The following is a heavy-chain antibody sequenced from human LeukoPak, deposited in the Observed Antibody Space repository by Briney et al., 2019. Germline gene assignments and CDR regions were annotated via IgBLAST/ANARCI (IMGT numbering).Heavy chain of an antibody. CDR2: ISGSGGST. J-gene: IGHJ4*02. CDR3: AKDYDILTGYPYYFDY. V-gene: IGHV3-23*01. D-gene: IGHD3-9*01. CDR1: GFTFSSYA. Sequence: GGSLRLSCAASGFTFSSYAMSWVRQAPGKGLEWVSAISGSGGSTYYADSVKGRFTISRDNSKNTLYLQMNSLRAEDTAVYYCAKDYDILTGYPYYFDYWGQGTPVTVSS.